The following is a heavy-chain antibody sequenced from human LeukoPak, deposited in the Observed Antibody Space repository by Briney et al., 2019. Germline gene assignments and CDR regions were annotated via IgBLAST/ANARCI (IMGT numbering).Heavy chain of an antibody. CDR3: ARLVGASWFDS. CDR1: SAX. Sequence: SAXXAWRRQSPXXGLEXLGRTYYRSKWYNDYAVSMKSRITINPDTSKNQFSLQLNSVTPEDTAVYYCARLVGASWFDSWGQGTLVTVSS. D-gene: IGHD1-26*01. V-gene: IGHV6-1*01. CDR2: TYYRSKWYN. J-gene: IGHJ5*01.